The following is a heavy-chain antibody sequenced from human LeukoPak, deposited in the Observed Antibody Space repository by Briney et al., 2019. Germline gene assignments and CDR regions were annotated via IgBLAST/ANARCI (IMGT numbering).Heavy chain of an antibody. CDR2: LYNSGST. CDR3: ARGVTSPLDAFDI. J-gene: IGHJ3*02. D-gene: IGHD1-26*01. CDR1: GGSISSYY. Sequence: PSETLSLTCTVSGGSISSYYWNWRRQPPGKGLEWIGYLYNSGSTNYIPSLKSRLTISLDMSKNQLSLKLTSVTAADTAVYYCARGVTSPLDAFDIWGQGTTVTVSS. V-gene: IGHV4-59*01.